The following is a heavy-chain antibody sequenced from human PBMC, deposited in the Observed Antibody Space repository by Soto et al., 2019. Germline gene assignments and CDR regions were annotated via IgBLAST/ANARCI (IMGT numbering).Heavy chain of an antibody. D-gene: IGHD1-26*01. Sequence: EVQLVESGGGLVQPGESLRLSCAASGFTFSYYWMHWVRQTPGKGLLWVSHIHNDGSRTTYADSVKGRFTISRDNARNTVYLQMNSPRDEDTAVYYCARGDRGAFDLWGQGTAVTVSS. V-gene: IGHV3-74*03. J-gene: IGHJ3*01. CDR3: ARGDRGAFDL. CDR1: GFTFSYYW. CDR2: IHNDGSRT.